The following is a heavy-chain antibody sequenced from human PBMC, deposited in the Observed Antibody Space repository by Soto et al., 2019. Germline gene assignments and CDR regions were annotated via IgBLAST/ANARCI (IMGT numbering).Heavy chain of an antibody. J-gene: IGHJ4*02. CDR2: ISGSGGIT. V-gene: IGHV3-23*01. CDR3: AKALYGGHDY. Sequence: PGGSLRLSCAASGFTFSVYAMSWVRQAPGKGLECVSGISGSGGITSYADSVKGRFTISRDNSKNTLSLQMNSLRAEDTAVYYCAKALYGGHDYWGPGTLVTVAS. CDR1: GFTFSVYA. D-gene: IGHD4-17*01.